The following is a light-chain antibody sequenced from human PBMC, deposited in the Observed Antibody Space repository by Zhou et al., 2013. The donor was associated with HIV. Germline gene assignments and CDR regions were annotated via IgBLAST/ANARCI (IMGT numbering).Light chain of an antibody. CDR1: QSVSSSY. J-gene: IGKJ2*01. V-gene: IGKV3-20*01. Sequence: EIVLTQSPGTLSLSPGERATLSCRASQSVSSSYLAWYQQKPGQAPRLLIYGASSRATGIPDRFSGSGSGTDFTLIISRLEPEDFAVYYCQHYGGSPAYTFGPGDRSWRSN. CDR2: GAS. CDR3: QHYGGSPAYT.